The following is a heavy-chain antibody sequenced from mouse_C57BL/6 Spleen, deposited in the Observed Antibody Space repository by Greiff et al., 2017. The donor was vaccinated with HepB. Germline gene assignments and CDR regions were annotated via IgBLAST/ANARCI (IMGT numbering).Heavy chain of an antibody. V-gene: IGHV5-17*01. D-gene: IGHD1-1*01. J-gene: IGHJ1*03. CDR3: ARSYRSSYDWYFDV. CDR2: ISSGSSTI. Sequence: DVMLVESGGGLVKPGGSLKLSCAASGFTFSDYGMHWVRQAPEKGLEWVAYISSGSSTIYYADTVKGRFTISRDNAKNTLFLQMTSLRSEDTAMYYCARSYRSSYDWYFDVWGTGTTVTVSS. CDR1: GFTFSDYG.